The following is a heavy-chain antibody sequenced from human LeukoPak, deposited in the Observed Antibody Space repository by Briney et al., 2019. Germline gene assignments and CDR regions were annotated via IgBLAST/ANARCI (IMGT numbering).Heavy chain of an antibody. CDR1: GGSISSGGYY. CDR2: IYYSGST. CDR3: ARDYQGWSSGYGYYYYYGMDV. D-gene: IGHD6-25*01. J-gene: IGHJ6*02. Sequence: SETLSLTCTVSGGSISSGGYYWSWIRQHPGKGLEWIGYIYYSGSTYYNPSLKSRVTISVDTSKNQFSLKLSSVTAADTAVYYCARDYQGWSSGYGYYYYYGMDVWGQGTTVTVSS. V-gene: IGHV4-31*03.